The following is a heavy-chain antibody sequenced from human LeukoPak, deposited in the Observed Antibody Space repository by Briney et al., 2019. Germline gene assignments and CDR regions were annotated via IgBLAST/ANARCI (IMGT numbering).Heavy chain of an antibody. V-gene: IGHV4-34*01. Sequence: SETLSLTCAVYGGSFSGYIWGWIRQAPGKGLEWIGEISHSGKSTHSPSLKSRVTTSVDTAKYQFSLQLTSVTAADTAVYYCASLAKCTSTCRGKYWFFDLWGRGTLVPVSS. D-gene: IGHD2-8*01. J-gene: IGHJ2*01. CDR3: ASLAKCTSTCRGKYWFFDL. CDR1: GGSFSGYI. CDR2: ISHSGKS.